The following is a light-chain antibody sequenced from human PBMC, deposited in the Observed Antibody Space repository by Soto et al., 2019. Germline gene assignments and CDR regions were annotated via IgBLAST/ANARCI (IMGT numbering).Light chain of an antibody. CDR2: DNN. Sequence: QSVLTQPPSVSGAPGQRVTISCTGSSSNIGAHYDVHWYQHLPGTAPKLLIYDNNNRPSGVPDRFSGSKSGTSASLAITGLQAEDEADFYCQSYDSSLGALVFGGGTKVTVL. CDR3: QSYDSSLGALV. CDR1: SSNIGAHYD. J-gene: IGLJ2*01. V-gene: IGLV1-40*01.